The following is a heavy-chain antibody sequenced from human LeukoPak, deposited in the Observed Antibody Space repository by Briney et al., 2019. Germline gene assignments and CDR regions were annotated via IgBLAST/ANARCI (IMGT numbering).Heavy chain of an antibody. V-gene: IGHV3-21*01. J-gene: IGHJ4*02. CDR2: ISSSSSYI. Sequence: GGSLRLSCAASGFTFSSYSMNWVRQAPGKGLEWVSSISSSSSYIYYADSVKGRFTISRDNAKNSLYLQMNSLRAGDTAFYYKQRAAYDILTGQPIFDYWGQGTLVTVSS. CDR3: QRAAYDILTGQPIFDY. D-gene: IGHD3-9*01. CDR1: GFTFSSYS.